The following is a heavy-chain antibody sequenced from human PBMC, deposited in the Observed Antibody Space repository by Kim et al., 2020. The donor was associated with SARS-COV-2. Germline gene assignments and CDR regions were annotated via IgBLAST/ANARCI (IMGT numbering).Heavy chain of an antibody. D-gene: IGHD2-21*02. J-gene: IGHJ4*02. CDR1: GFTFSSYG. V-gene: IGHV3-33*01. Sequence: GGSLRLSCAASGFTFSSYGMHWVRQAPGKGLEWVAVIWYDGSNKYYADSVKGRFTISRDNSKNTLYLQMNSLRAEDTAVYYCARASRPLVTSYFDYWGQGTLVTVSS. CDR2: IWYDGSNK. CDR3: ARASRPLVTSYFDY.